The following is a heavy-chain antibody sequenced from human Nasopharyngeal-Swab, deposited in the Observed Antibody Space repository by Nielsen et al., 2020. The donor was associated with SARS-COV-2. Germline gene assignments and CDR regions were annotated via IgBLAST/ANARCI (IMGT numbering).Heavy chain of an antibody. D-gene: IGHD3-22*01. CDR1: GFTFSGYE. J-gene: IGHJ3*02. CDR3: AREGENDSSGYFSDAFDI. Sequence: GESLKISCAASGFTFSGYEMNWVRQAPGKGLEWVSYISSSGSTIYYADSVKGRFTISRDNAKNSLYLQMNSLRAEDTAVYYCAREGENDSSGYFSDAFDIWGQGTMVTVSS. CDR2: ISSSGSTI. V-gene: IGHV3-48*03.